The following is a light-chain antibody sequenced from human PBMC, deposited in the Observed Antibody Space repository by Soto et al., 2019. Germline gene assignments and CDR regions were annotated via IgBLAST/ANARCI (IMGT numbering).Light chain of an antibody. V-gene: IGKV1-12*01. CDR3: QQGNNCTFT. J-gene: IGKJ3*01. CDR2: GAS. Sequence: DIQITQSPSSVSASVGDRVTVTCRTSRNVSSWLAWYQQTPGKGPKLMIHGASTLQRGVPSRFSGSGSGTEFSLTISSLQPEDCATYFCQQGNNCTFTFGTGT. CDR1: RNVSSW.